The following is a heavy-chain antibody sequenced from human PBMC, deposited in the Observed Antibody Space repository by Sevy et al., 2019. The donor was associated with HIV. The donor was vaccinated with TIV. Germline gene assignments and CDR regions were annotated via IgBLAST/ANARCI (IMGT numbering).Heavy chain of an antibody. D-gene: IGHD7-27*01. CDR3: ARSNWVTATNGFSKSYYFDY. J-gene: IGHJ4*02. CDR2: INTSGST. Sequence: SETLSLTCTVSGDSFSSYFWAWIRQPAGKGLEWIGRINTSGSTNYNPSLKSRVTMSVDTSKSQFSLKVTSLTAADTAIDVCARSNWVTATNGFSKSYYFDYWGQGSLVTVSS. CDR1: GDSFSSYF. V-gene: IGHV4-4*07.